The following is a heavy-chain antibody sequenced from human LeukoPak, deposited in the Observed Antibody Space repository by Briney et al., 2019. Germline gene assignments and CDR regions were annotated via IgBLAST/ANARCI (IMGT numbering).Heavy chain of an antibody. CDR1: GGTFSSYT. CDR2: IIPIFDIA. Sequence: SVKVSCKASGGTFSSYTISWVRQAPGQGLEGMGRIIPIFDIANYAQKFQGRGTITADKSTSTAYMELSSLRSDDTALYFCARGCNSASCPFDLWGQGTLVTVSS. V-gene: IGHV1-69*02. CDR3: ARGCNSASCPFDL. D-gene: IGHD2-2*01. J-gene: IGHJ4*02.